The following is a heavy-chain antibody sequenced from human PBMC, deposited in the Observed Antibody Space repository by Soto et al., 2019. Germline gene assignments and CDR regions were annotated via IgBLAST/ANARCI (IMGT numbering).Heavy chain of an antibody. CDR2: ISGSGDRT. Sequence: EVQLLESGGGLVQPGGSLRLSCAASGITISNYPMSWVRQAPGKGLDWVSGISGSGDRTYYADSAKGRFTISKDISKNSLSLQLDSLRVGDTAVYFCVKDDGGYPSTAPHWGQGTLVTVSS. V-gene: IGHV3-23*01. J-gene: IGHJ4*02. CDR1: GITISNYP. D-gene: IGHD3-22*01. CDR3: VKDDGGYPSTAPH.